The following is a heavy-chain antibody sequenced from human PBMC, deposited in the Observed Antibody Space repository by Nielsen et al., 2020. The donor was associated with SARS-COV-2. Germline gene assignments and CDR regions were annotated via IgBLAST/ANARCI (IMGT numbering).Heavy chain of an antibody. V-gene: IGHV1-46*01. Sequence: WVRQAPGQGLEWMGIINPSGGSTSYAQKFQGRVTMTRDTSTSTAYMELSSLRSEDTAVYYCARGEITFGGVIVNRYWGQGTLVTVSS. CDR3: ARGEITFGGVIVNRY. J-gene: IGHJ4*02. CDR2: INPSGGST. D-gene: IGHD3-16*02.